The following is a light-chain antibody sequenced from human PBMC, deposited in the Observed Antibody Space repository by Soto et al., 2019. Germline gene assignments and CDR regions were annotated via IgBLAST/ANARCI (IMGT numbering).Light chain of an antibody. CDR2: VAS. Sequence: EIVMTQSPATLSVSPGERATLSCRASQSVSSNLAWYQQKPGQAPRLLIYVASTRPTGIPARFSGSGSGTEFTLTISSLQSEDFAVYYCQHYNNWPYTFGQGTKLEIK. V-gene: IGKV3-15*01. J-gene: IGKJ2*01. CDR3: QHYNNWPYT. CDR1: QSVSSN.